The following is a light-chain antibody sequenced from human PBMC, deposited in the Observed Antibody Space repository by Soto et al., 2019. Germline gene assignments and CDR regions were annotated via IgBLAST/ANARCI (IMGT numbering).Light chain of an antibody. CDR3: LQHDSHPLT. V-gene: IGKV1-17*03. J-gene: IGKJ4*01. CDR2: GAS. CDR1: QDISNY. Sequence: DIQMTQSPSAMSASVGDRVTITCRASQDISNYLAWFRQKPGKVPKRLIYGASSLQSGVPSRFSGSGSGTEFTLTISSLQPEDFATYYCLQHDSHPLTFGGGTKVDIK.